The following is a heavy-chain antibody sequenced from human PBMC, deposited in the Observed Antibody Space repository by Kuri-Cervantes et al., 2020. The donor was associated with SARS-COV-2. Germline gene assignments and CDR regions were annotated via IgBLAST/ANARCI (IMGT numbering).Heavy chain of an antibody. V-gene: IGHV5-51*01. J-gene: IGHJ6*02. D-gene: IGHD2-2*01. CDR1: GYSFTSYW. Sequence: KVSCKGSGYSFTSYWIGWVRQMPGKGLEWMGIIYPGDSDTRYSPSFQVQVTISADKSISTAYLQWSSLKASDTAMYYCARWGQYCSSTSCYVNYYYGMDVWGQGTTVTVSS. CDR3: ARWGQYCSSTSCYVNYYYGMDV. CDR2: IYPGDSDT.